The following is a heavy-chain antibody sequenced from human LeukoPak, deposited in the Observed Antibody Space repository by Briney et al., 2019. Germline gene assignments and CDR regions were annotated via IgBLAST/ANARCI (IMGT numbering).Heavy chain of an antibody. J-gene: IGHJ4*02. V-gene: IGHV4-34*01. D-gene: IGHD6-19*01. CDR3: ASRAVVGTFVDY. CDR1: GGSFSGYY. CDR2: INHSGST. Sequence: SETLSLTCAVYGGSFSGYYWSWIRQPPGKGLEWLGEINHSGSTNCNASFTSRVTISVDPSISKFSLRLRSVTAADTVVYFCASRAVVGTFVDYWGKGTLVTVSS.